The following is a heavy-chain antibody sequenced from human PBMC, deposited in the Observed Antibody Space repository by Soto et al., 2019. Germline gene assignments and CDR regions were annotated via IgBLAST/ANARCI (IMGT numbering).Heavy chain of an antibody. J-gene: IGHJ6*02. CDR1: GFTFSGYS. CDR2: ISSSSSYI. CDR3: ARDAAVAGSKTKYYYYYGMDV. V-gene: IGHV3-21*01. D-gene: IGHD6-19*01. Sequence: GGSLRLSCAASGFTFSGYSMNWVRQSPGKGLEWVSSISSSSSYIYYADSVKGRFTISRDNAKNSLYLQMNSLRAEDTAVYYCARDAAVAGSKTKYYYYYGMDVWGQGTTVTVSS.